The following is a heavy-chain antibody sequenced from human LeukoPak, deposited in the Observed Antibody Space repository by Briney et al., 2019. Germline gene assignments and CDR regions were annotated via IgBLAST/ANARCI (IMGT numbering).Heavy chain of an antibody. CDR3: AREKAPGIAAAEDAFDI. CDR2: ISYDGGNK. CDR1: GFTFSYYA. V-gene: IGHV3-30-3*01. J-gene: IGHJ3*02. D-gene: IGHD6-13*01. Sequence: GRSLRLSCAASGFTFSYYAMHWVRQAPGKGLEWVAVISYDGGNKSYADSVKGRFSISRDNSKNTLYLQMNSLRADDTAVYYCAREKAPGIAAAEDAFDIWGQGTMVTVSS.